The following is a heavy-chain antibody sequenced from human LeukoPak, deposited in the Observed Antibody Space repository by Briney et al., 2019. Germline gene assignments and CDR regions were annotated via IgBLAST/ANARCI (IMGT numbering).Heavy chain of an antibody. CDR1: GFTFSDYG. CDR3: AKPDCSGGSCYSTAFDY. J-gene: IGHJ4*02. V-gene: IGHV3-23*01. D-gene: IGHD2-15*01. CDR2: ISGSGQSI. Sequence: PTGGSLRLACAGSGFTFSDYGMNWVRQAPGKGLEWVSVISGSGQSIHYADSVKGRFTISRDNSKNTLYLQMNSLRAEDTAVYYCAKPDCSGGSCYSTAFDYWGQGTLVTVSS.